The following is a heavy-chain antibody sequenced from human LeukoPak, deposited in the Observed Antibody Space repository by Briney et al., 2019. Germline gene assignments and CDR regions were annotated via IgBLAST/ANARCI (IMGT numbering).Heavy chain of an antibody. J-gene: IGHJ5*02. D-gene: IGHD1-1*01. Sequence: SETLSLTCTVSGGSISSNSYYWGWIRQPPGKGLEWIGTIYYSGSTYYNPSLKSRVTISVDTSKNQFSLKLSSVTAADTAIYYCARRFNLNWFDPWGQGTLVTVSS. CDR3: ARRFNLNWFDP. V-gene: IGHV4-39*01. CDR1: GGSISSNSYY. CDR2: IYYSGST.